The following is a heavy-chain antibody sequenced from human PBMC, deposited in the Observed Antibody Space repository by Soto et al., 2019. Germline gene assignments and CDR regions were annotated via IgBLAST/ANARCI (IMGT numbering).Heavy chain of an antibody. J-gene: IGHJ6*02. CDR1: GGSFSGYY. D-gene: IGHD2-2*01. V-gene: IGHV4-34*01. CDR3: ARARYCSSTSCFGYYYYYGMDV. Sequence: SETLSLTCAVYGGSFSGYYWSWIRQPPGKGLEWIGEINYSGSTNYNPSLKSRVTISVDTSKNQFSLKLSSVTAADTAVYYCARARYCSSTSCFGYYYYYGMDVWGQGTTVTVSS. CDR2: INYSGST.